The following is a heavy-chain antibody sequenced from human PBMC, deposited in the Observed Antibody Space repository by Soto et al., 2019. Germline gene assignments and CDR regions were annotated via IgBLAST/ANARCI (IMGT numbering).Heavy chain of an antibody. CDR3: AKEWVYDTSGWSFDY. CDR1: GFTFSSYG. V-gene: IGHV3-30*18. Sequence: PWGSRRLSFAASGFTFSSYGMHWVRQAPGKGLEWVAVISYDGSNKYYADSLKGRFTISRDNSKNTLYLQMNSLRAEDTAVYYCAKEWVYDTSGWSFDYWGQGT. D-gene: IGHD3-22*01. J-gene: IGHJ4*02. CDR2: ISYDGSNK.